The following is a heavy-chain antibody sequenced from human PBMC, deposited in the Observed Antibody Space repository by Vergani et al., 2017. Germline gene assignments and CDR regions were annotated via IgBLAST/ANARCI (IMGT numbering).Heavy chain of an antibody. V-gene: IGHV3-21*01. CDR2: ISSSSSYI. Sequence: EVQLVESGGGPVKPGGSLRLSCAASGFTFSSYSMNWVRQAPGKGLEWVSSISSSSSYIYYADSVKGRFTISRDNAKNSLYLQMNSLRAEDTAVYYCARDSRNYDILTGYFSSGAFDIWGQGTMVTVSS. J-gene: IGHJ3*02. CDR1: GFTFSSYS. D-gene: IGHD3-9*01. CDR3: ARDSRNYDILTGYFSSGAFDI.